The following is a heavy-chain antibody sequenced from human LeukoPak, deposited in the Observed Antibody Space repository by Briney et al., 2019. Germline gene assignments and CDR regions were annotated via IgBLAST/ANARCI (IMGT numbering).Heavy chain of an antibody. V-gene: IGHV3-23*01. J-gene: IGHJ4*02. CDR1: GFTFSNHG. CDR2: ISPSGDIT. D-gene: IGHD5-12*01. Sequence: GGSLRLSCAASGFTFSNHGMDWVRQAPGKGLEWVSGISPSGDITYYADSVKGRFTISRDNSKNTLYLEVISLAAEDTAVYYCAKDDAWLRFGEWSQGTLVTVSS. CDR3: AKDDAWLRFGE.